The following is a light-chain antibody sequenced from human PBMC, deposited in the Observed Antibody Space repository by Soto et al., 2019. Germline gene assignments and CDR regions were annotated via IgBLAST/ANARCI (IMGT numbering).Light chain of an antibody. CDR3: QQRSNWPLT. Sequence: EIVLTQSPATLSLSPGERATLSCRASQSVNSFLAWYQHKPGQAPRLLIYDASNRATGIPARFSGSGSGTAFTLTITSLEPEDFAVYYCQQRSNWPLTFGGGTKVEIK. CDR2: DAS. J-gene: IGKJ4*01. CDR1: QSVNSF. V-gene: IGKV3-11*01.